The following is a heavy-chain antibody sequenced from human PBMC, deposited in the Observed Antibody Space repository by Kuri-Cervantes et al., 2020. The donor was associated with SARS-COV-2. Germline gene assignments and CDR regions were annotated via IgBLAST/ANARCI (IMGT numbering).Heavy chain of an antibody. J-gene: IGHJ4*02. Sequence: GGSLRLSCAASGFTFSSYGMHWVRQAPGKGLEWVAFIRYDGSNKYYADSVKGRFTISRDNSKNTLYLQMNSLRAEDTAVYYCAKDGLRVVEEGLPFDYWGQGTLVTVSS. V-gene: IGHV3-30*02. CDR3: AKDGLRVVEEGLPFDY. D-gene: IGHD3-3*01. CDR1: GFTFSSYG. CDR2: IRYDGSNK.